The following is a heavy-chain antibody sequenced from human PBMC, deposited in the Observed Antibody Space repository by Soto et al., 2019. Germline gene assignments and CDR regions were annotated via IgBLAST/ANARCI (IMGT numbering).Heavy chain of an antibody. D-gene: IGHD3-22*01. CDR1: GGSISSTNNY. Sequence: PSETLSLTCTVSGGSISSTNNYWGWIRQPPGKGLEWIGSIYYSGGTYYNPSLRSRVTISVDTSKNQFSLKLTSVTAADTAVYYCAIQDDSTTYAGFIDYWGKGTQVTVSS. J-gene: IGHJ4*02. V-gene: IGHV4-39*01. CDR3: AIQDDSTTYAGFIDY. CDR2: IYYSGGT.